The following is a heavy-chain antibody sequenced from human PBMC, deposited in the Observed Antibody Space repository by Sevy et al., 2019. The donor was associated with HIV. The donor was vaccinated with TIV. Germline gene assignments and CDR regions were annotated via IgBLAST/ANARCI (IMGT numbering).Heavy chain of an antibody. Sequence: ASVKVSCKASGYTFTSYYMHWVRQAPGQGLEWMGIINPSGGSTSYAQKFRGRVTMTRDTSTSTVYMELSSLRSEDTAVYYCARGGNTVGATIAYYFDYWGQGTLVTVSS. CDR1: GYTFTSYY. CDR3: ARGGNTVGATIAYYFDY. CDR2: INPSGGST. J-gene: IGHJ4*02. D-gene: IGHD1-26*01. V-gene: IGHV1-46*01.